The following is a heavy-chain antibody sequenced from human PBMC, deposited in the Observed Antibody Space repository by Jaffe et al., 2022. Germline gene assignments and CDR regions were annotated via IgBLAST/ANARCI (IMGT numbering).Heavy chain of an antibody. CDR1: GYSFTSYW. Sequence: EVQLVQSGAEVKKPGESLKISCKGSGYSFTSYWIGWVRQMPGKGLEWMGIIYPGDSDTRYSPSFQGQVTISADKSISTAYLQWSSLKASDTAMYYCARPDLTYSSSANDAFDIWGQGTMVTVSS. D-gene: IGHD6-6*01. CDR2: IYPGDSDT. CDR3: ARPDLTYSSSANDAFDI. J-gene: IGHJ3*02. V-gene: IGHV5-51*03.